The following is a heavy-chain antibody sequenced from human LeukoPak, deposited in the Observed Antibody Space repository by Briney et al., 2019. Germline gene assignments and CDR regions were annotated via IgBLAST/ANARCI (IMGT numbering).Heavy chain of an antibody. J-gene: IGHJ4*02. V-gene: IGHV4-61*02. Sequence: SQTLSLTCTVSGGSISSGSYYWSWIRQPAGKGLEWIGRIYTSGSTNYNPSLKSRVTISVDTSKYQFSLKLSSVTAADTAVYYCARAYCGGDCSVDYWGQGTLVTVSS. CDR1: GGSISSGSYY. CDR3: ARAYCGGDCSVDY. CDR2: IYTSGST. D-gene: IGHD2-21*02.